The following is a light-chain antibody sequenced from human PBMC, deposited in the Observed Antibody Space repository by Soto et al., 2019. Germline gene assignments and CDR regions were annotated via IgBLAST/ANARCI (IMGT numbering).Light chain of an antibody. CDR2: GAS. V-gene: IGKV3-20*01. CDR3: QQYGTPPFT. Sequence: EIVLTQSPGTLSLSPGEGATLSCGASQSVISDYLAWYQQKPGQPPRLLIFGASSRPIDIPDRFSGSGSGTDFTLTIARLEPEDFGVYYCQQYGTPPFTFGQGTKLEIK. J-gene: IGKJ2*01. CDR1: QSVISDY.